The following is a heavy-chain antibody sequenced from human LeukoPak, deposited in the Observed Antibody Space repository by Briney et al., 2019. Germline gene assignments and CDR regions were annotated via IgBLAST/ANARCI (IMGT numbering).Heavy chain of an antibody. Sequence: SETLSLTCAVYGGSFSGYYWSWIRHPPGKGLEGIGEINHSGSTNYNPSLKSRVTISLDTSKNQFSLKLSSVTAADTAVYYCARTGDLDYYDSSGYYIEDWGQGTLVTVSS. CDR1: GGSFSGYY. J-gene: IGHJ4*02. CDR3: ARTGDLDYYDSSGYYIED. V-gene: IGHV4-34*01. CDR2: INHSGST. D-gene: IGHD3-22*01.